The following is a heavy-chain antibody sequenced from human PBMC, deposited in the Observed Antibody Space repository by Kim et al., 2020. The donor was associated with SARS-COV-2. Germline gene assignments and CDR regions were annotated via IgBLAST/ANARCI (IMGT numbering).Heavy chain of an antibody. J-gene: IGHJ5*02. CDR3: TRDEYGTATSFDP. D-gene: IGHD3-10*01. V-gene: IGHV3-49*02. Sequence: EYAATVKCRFIISRDDSKSIAYLQMNSLKTEDTAVYYCTRDEYGTATSFDPWGQGALVIVSS.